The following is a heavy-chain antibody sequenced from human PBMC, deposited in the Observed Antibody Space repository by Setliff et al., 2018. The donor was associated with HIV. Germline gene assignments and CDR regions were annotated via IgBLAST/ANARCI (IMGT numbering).Heavy chain of an antibody. CDR3: ARGPPFAY. CDR1: GGSFSGYY. J-gene: IGHJ4*02. V-gene: IGHV4-34*01. CDR2: IAYSGTTMYT. Sequence: PSETLSLTCAVYGGSFSGYYWSWIRQPPGKGLEWIGDIAYSGTTMYTNYNPSLESRVIISEDTSRDQFFLKLTSVTADDTGIYYCARGPPFAYWGQGLLVTVSS.